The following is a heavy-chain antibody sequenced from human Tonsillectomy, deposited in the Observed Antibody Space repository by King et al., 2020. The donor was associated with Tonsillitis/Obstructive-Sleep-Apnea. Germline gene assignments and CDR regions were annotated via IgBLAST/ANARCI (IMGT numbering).Heavy chain of an antibody. V-gene: IGHV3-23*04. CDR1: GLTFSSYA. Sequence: VKLVESGGGLVQPGGSLRLSCAASGLTFSSYAMSWVRQAPGKGLEWVSAISASGVGTYYADSVKGRFTISRDNSKNTLYLQMNSLRAEDTAVYYCAKDHSSGWHDFDYWGQGTLVTVSS. D-gene: IGHD6-19*01. J-gene: IGHJ4*02. CDR3: AKDHSSGWHDFDY. CDR2: ISASGVGT.